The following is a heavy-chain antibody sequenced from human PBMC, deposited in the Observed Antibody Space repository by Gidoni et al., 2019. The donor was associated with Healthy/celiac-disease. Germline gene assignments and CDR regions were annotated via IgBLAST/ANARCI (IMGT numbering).Heavy chain of an antibody. CDR1: GFTFSSYS. J-gene: IGHJ6*02. CDR2: ISSSSSYI. CDR3: ARDFPPTTTVTTSRPRGMDV. V-gene: IGHV3-21*01. Sequence: EVQLVESGGGLVKPGGSLRLSCAASGFTFSSYSMTWGRQAPGKGLEWVSSISSSSSYIYYADSVKGRFTISRDNAKNSLYLQMNSLRAEDTAVYYCARDFPPTTTVTTSRPRGMDVWGQGTTVTVSS. D-gene: IGHD4-4*01.